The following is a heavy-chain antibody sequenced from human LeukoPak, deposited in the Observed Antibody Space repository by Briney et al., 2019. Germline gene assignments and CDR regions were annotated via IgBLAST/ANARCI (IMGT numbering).Heavy chain of an antibody. D-gene: IGHD4-17*01. CDR3: ARGPTTVTRAFDY. CDR1: GGSISSSIYY. CDR2: IYTSGST. Sequence: PSETLSLTCTVSGGSISSSIYYWSWIRQPAGKGLEWIGRIYTSGSTNYNPSLKSRVTMSVDTSKNQFSLKLGSVTAADTAVYYCARGPTTVTRAFDYWGQGTLVTVSS. J-gene: IGHJ4*02. V-gene: IGHV4-61*02.